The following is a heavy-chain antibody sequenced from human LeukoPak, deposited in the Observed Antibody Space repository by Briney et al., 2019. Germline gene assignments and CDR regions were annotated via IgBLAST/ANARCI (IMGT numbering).Heavy chain of an antibody. CDR1: GGTFSSYA. CDR3: ARDLPITMVRGVGYYYGMDV. V-gene: IGHV1-69*06. J-gene: IGHJ6*04. D-gene: IGHD3-10*01. Sequence: GASVKVSCKASGGTFSSYAISWVRQAPGQGLEWMGGIIPIFGTANYAQKFQGRVTITADKSTCTDYMELSSLRSEDTAVYYCARDLPITMVRGVGYYYGMDVWGKGTTVTVSS. CDR2: IIPIFGTA.